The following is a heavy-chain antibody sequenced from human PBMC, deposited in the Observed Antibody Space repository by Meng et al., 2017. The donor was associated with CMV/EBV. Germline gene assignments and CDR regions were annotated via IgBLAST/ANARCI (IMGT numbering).Heavy chain of an antibody. CDR1: GFTFSNYG. V-gene: IGHV3-30*02. CDR2: IRYDGSKE. CDR3: ARDPAPIIYGSGFDY. D-gene: IGHD3-10*01. Sequence: GESLKISCAASGFTFSNYGMHWVRQAPGKGLEWVAFIRYDGSKEDYGDSVQGRLTISRDNSKNTLYLQMNSLRADDTAVYYCARDPAPIIYGSGFDYWGQGTLVTVSS. J-gene: IGHJ4*02.